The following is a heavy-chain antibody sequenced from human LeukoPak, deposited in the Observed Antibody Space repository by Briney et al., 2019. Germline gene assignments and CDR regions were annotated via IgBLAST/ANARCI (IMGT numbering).Heavy chain of an antibody. J-gene: IGHJ5*02. CDR3: AIVGATIGWFDP. CDR1: GYTFTGYY. V-gene: IGHV1-2*06. CDR2: INPNSGGT. Sequence: ASVKVSCKVSGYTFTGYYMHWVRQAPGQGLEWMGRINPNSGGTNYAQKFQGRVTMTRDTSISTANMELRRLRSDDTAVYYCAIVGATIGWFDPWGQGILVTVSS. D-gene: IGHD1-26*01.